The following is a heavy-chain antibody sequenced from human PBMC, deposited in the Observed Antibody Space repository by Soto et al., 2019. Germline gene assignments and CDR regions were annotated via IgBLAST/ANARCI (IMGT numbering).Heavy chain of an antibody. D-gene: IGHD6-19*01. CDR2: ISASGRST. J-gene: IGHJ4*02. Sequence: GGSLSLWWTAAGCTFSNPSGTWISKAPGKGLEWVSIISASGRSTYHAASVKGRFTISRDNSKDTLYLQMTRLRAEDTATYYCAKDGQWLDVYLESWGQATQVTLSS. CDR3: AKDGQWLDVYLES. V-gene: IGHV3-23*01. CDR1: GCTFSNPS.